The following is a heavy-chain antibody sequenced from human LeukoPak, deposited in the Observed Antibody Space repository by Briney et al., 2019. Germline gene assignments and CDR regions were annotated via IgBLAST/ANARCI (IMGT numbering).Heavy chain of an antibody. Sequence: ASVTVSFKASGYTFTSYGISWVRQAPGQGLEWMGWISAYNGNTNYAQKLQGRVTMTTDTSTSTAYMELRSLRSDDTAVYYCARDPGGYDPMYMDVWGKGTTVTVSS. V-gene: IGHV1-18*01. CDR2: ISAYNGNT. J-gene: IGHJ6*03. D-gene: IGHD5-12*01. CDR1: GYTFTSYG. CDR3: ARDPGGYDPMYMDV.